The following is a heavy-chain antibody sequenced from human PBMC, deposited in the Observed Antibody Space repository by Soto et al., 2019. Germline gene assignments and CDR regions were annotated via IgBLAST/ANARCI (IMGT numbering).Heavy chain of an antibody. Sequence: ASVKVSCKASGYTFTGYYMHWGRQAPGQGLEWMGWINPNSGGTNYAQKFQGRVTMTRDTSISTAYMELSRLRSDDTAVYYCARGRGDTAMVGYWGQGTLVTVSS. V-gene: IGHV1-2*02. CDR1: GYTFTGYY. CDR2: INPNSGGT. CDR3: ARGRGDTAMVGY. D-gene: IGHD5-18*01. J-gene: IGHJ4*02.